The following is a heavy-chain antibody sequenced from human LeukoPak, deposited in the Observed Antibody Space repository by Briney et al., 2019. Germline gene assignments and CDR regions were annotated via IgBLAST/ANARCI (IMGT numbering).Heavy chain of an antibody. D-gene: IGHD3-16*02. CDR2: ISSNGGST. J-gene: IGHJ4*02. CDR1: GFTFSSYA. CDR3: ARDIEDY. Sequence: GGSLRLSCAASGFTFSSYAMHWVRQAPGKGLEYVSAISSNGGSTYYANSVKGRFTISRDNSKNTLYLQMGSLRAEDMAVYYCARDIEDYWGQGTLVTVSS. V-gene: IGHV3-64*01.